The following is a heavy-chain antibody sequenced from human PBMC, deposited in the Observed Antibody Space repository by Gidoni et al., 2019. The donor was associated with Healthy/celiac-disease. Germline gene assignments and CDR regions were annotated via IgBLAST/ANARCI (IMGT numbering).Heavy chain of an antibody. CDR1: GCPFSSYG. V-gene: IGHV3-30*18. CDR2: ISYDGSNK. Sequence: QVQLVESGGGVVQPGRSLRLCCAASGCPFSSYGRHWVRQAPGKGLEWVAVISYDGSNKYYADSVTGRFTISRDNSKNTLYLQMNRLRAEDTSVYYCAKGLGCSVSYSPLYWVQGTLVTVSS. J-gene: IGHJ4*02. D-gene: IGHD3-10*02. CDR3: AKGLGCSVSYSPLY.